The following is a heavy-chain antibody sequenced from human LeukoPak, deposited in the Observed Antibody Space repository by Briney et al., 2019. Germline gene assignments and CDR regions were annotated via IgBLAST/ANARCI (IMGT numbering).Heavy chain of an antibody. CDR3: ARDQGASGGGWPFHY. CDR2: ISGYNGHT. Sequence: DSVKLSCKASGYTFTNYGISWVRQAPGQGLEWMGWISGYNGHTNYAQKLQGRVTMTTDTSTRKGFMELRRLRSDDTAVYYCARDQGASGGGWPFHYWGQGILVTVSS. J-gene: IGHJ4*02. D-gene: IGHD6-19*01. V-gene: IGHV1-18*01. CDR1: GYTFTNYG.